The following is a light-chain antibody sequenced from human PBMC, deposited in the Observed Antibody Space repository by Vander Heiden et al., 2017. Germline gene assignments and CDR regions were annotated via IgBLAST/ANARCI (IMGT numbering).Light chain of an antibody. CDR2: AAS. CDR1: QSISSY. V-gene: IGKV1-39*01. CDR3: QQSYSTPWT. J-gene: IGKJ1*01. Sequence: SPSSLSASVGDRVTITCRASQSISSYLNWYQQKPGKAPKLLIYAASSLQSGVPSRFSGSGSGTDFTLTISSLQPEDFATYYCQQSYSTPWTFGQGTKLEIK.